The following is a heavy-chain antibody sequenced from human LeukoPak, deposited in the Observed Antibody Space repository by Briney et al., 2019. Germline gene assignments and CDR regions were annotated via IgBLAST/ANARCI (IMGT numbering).Heavy chain of an antibody. Sequence: KSSETLSLTCTVSGGSISSSGYYWGWIRQPPGKGLEWIGSIYYSGSTYYNPSLKRRVTISVDTSKNQFSLKLSSVTAADTAVYYCARHGPYSSSWYDSIPYFDYWGQGTLVTVSS. D-gene: IGHD6-13*01. CDR1: GGSISSSGYY. V-gene: IGHV4-39*01. CDR3: ARHGPYSSSWYDSIPYFDY. CDR2: IYYSGST. J-gene: IGHJ4*02.